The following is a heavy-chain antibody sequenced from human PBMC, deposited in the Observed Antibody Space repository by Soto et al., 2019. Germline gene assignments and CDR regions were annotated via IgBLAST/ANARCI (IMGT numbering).Heavy chain of an antibody. CDR1: GGTFSSYA. CDR3: ASSYYYERGASYYIDYGMDV. J-gene: IGHJ6*02. CDR2: IIPIFGTA. D-gene: IGHD3-22*01. Sequence: SVKVSCKASGGTFSSYAISWVRQAPGQGLEWMGGIIPIFGTANYAQKFQGRVTITADESTSTAYMELSSLRSEDTAVYYCASSYYYERGASYYIDYGMDVWGQGTTVTVSS. V-gene: IGHV1-69*13.